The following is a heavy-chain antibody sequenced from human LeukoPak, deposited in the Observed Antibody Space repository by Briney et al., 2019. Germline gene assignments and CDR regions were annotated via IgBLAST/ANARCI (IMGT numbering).Heavy chain of an antibody. V-gene: IGHV3-7*05. CDR1: GDTLRSDM. J-gene: IGHJ4*02. CDR3: AKRGYGNIWHF. D-gene: IGHD6-13*01. CDR2: LKDDGSEK. Sequence: PGGSLTLSCAVSGDTLRSDMMYWGRQAPGKGLEWVADLKDDGSEKYYVDAVKGRFTISRDNAKNSLYLQMNSLRAEDTAVYYGAKRGYGNIWHFWGRGTLVTVSS.